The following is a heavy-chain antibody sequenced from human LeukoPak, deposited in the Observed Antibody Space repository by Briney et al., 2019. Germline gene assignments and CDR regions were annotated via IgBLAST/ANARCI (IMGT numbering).Heavy chain of an antibody. V-gene: IGHV3-11*01. CDR1: GFTFSDYY. J-gene: IGHJ4*02. CDR3: VKKGGMYHFDY. Sequence: GGSLRLSCAASGFTFSDYYMSWIRLTPGKGLEWVSYITGSGDNVDSVKGRFTISRDNAKNSLYLQMNSLRAEDTALYYCVKKGGMYHFDYWGQGTLVTVSS. D-gene: IGHD1-26*01. CDR2: ITGSGD.